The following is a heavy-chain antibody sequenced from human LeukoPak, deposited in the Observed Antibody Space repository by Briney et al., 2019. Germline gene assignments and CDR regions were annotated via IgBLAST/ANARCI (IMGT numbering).Heavy chain of an antibody. Sequence: SETLSLTCTVSGASIGTYYWNWIRQPPGGGLEWIGYIYYSGSANYNPSLKSRVTISVDMSKNQFSLKLSSVTAADTAVYYCARSRDGYSLDYWGLGTLVTVSS. V-gene: IGHV4-59*01. CDR1: GASIGTYY. CDR3: ARSRDGYSLDY. J-gene: IGHJ4*02. D-gene: IGHD5-24*01. CDR2: IYYSGSA.